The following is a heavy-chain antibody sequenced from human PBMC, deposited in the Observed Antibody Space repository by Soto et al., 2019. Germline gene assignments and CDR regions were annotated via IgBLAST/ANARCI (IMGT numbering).Heavy chain of an antibody. Sequence: PSETLSLTCTVSGASIRSTDYFWSWILQTPGKGLEWIGYIYYNGTTSYNPSLKSRLFISMDTSKNQFSLRLTSVSAADTAIYYCARDQFYYYYSSYSYNYYYGMDLWGQGTPVTVSS. CDR2: IYYNGTT. CDR1: GASIRSTDYF. V-gene: IGHV4-30-4*01. CDR3: ARDQFYYYYSSYSYNYYYGMDL. D-gene: IGHD3-22*01. J-gene: IGHJ6*02.